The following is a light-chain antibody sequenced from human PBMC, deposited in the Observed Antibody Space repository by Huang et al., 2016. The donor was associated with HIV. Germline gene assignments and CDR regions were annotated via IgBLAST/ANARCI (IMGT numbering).Light chain of an antibody. J-gene: IGKJ1*01. Sequence: DVQMTQSPSTLSAYVGDRLTITCRASQSINNYLAWYQQKAGKAPDLLIYKASTLDSGVPSRFSGSGSGTTFTLTISNLQPDDFATYYCQQYDSYWTFGQGTKVE. CDR2: KAS. CDR1: QSINNY. V-gene: IGKV1-5*03. CDR3: QQYDSYWT.